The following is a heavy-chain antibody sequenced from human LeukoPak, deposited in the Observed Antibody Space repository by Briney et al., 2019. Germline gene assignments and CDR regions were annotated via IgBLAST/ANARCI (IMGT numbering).Heavy chain of an antibody. V-gene: IGHV1-8*01. Sequence: ASAKVSCKASGYTFTSYDINWVRQATGQGLEWMGWMNPNSGNTGYAQKFQGRVTMTRNTSISTAYMELSSLRSEDTAVYYCARVWFGELLGAAAGMDVWGQGTTVTVSS. D-gene: IGHD3-10*01. CDR2: MNPNSGNT. J-gene: IGHJ6*02. CDR1: GYTFTSYD. CDR3: ARVWFGELLGAAAGMDV.